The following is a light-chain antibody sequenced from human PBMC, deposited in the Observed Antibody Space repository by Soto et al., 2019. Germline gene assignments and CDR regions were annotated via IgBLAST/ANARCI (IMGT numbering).Light chain of an antibody. Sequence: DIVMTQSPDSLAVSLGERATINCKSSQSVLSNSNNQNYLAWYQQKPGQPPKLLIYWASTRESGVPDRFSGSGPGTDFTLTVSSLQAEDVAVYYCQQYFSTPTFGGGTKVEI. V-gene: IGKV4-1*01. CDR2: WAS. CDR3: QQYFSTPT. J-gene: IGKJ4*01. CDR1: QSVLSNSNNQNY.